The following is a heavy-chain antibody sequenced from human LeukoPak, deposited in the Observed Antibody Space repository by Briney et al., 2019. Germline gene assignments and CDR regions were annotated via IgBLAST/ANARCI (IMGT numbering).Heavy chain of an antibody. CDR1: GYTFTSYG. D-gene: IGHD3-22*01. Sequence: ASVKVSCKASGYTFTSYGISWVRQAPGQGLEWMGWISAYNGNTNYAQKVQGRVTMTTDTSTKTVYMELRSLRSDDTAVYYCARDSPTAGSGYPSRKINFPYYFDYWGQGTLVTVSS. CDR2: ISAYNGNT. V-gene: IGHV1-18*01. J-gene: IGHJ4*02. CDR3: ARDSPTAGSGYPSRKINFPYYFDY.